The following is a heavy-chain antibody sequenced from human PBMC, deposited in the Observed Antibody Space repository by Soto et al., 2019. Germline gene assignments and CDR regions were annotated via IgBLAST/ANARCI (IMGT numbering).Heavy chain of an antibody. CDR1: GYPVTAYY. V-gene: IGHV1-2*02. CDR3: ARGGGVGVAGSAAFDM. Sequence: QLHLVQSGAVVKKPGASVTVSCSASGYPVTAYYMHWVRQAPGRGLEWMGGINPATGAAKYTQTVQGRVTMARDTSTSTVFKERSGLTSKDTAVFYCARGGGVGVAGSAAFDMWGQGTLVTVSS. D-gene: IGHD3-3*01. J-gene: IGHJ3*02. CDR2: INPATGAA.